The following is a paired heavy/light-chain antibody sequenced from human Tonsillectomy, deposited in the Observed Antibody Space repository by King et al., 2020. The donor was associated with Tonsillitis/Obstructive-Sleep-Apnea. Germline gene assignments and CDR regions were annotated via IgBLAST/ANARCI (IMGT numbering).Light chain of an antibody. CDR1: SSDVGGFDL. CDR2: EVH. CDR3: CSYAGDMSMV. J-gene: IGLJ2*01. Sequence: QSALTQPASVSGSPGQSITISCTGTSSDVGGFDLVSWYQQHPGKAPKFIIFEVHKRPSGVSNRFSGSKSGNTASLTISGLQAEDEADYYCCSYAGDMSMVFGGGTKLTVL. V-gene: IGLV2-23*02.
Heavy chain of an antibody. CDR2: ISSDETNK. Sequence: QVQLVESGGGVVHPGRSLRLSCAASAFTFSTYSMHWVRQAPGKGLEWVAFISSDETNKNYADSVKGRFTISRDNSKNTLYLQMNTLRVGDTAVYYCARELGYGDYVRMTWNFHFWGRGTLVAVSS. CDR1: AFTFSTYS. V-gene: IGHV3-30*04. J-gene: IGHJ2*01. D-gene: IGHD4-17*01. CDR3: ARELGYGDYVRMTWNFHF.